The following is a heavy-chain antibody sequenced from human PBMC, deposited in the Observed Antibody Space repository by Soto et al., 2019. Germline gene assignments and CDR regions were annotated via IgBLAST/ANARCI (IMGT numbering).Heavy chain of an antibody. Sequence: EVQLVESGGGLVKPGGSLRLSFAASGFTFSPFWMHWVRQVPGKGPVWVSRINSDGNSTSYADSVKGRFTISRDNAKNTLYLQMNSLRAEDMAVYYCARGSNHFDYWGQGTLVTVSS. CDR3: ARGSNHFDY. J-gene: IGHJ4*02. CDR1: GFTFSPFW. V-gene: IGHV3-74*01. CDR2: INSDGNST. D-gene: IGHD4-4*01.